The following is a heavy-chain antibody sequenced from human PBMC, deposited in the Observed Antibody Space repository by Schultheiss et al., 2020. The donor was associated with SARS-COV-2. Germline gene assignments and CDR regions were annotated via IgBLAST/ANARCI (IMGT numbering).Heavy chain of an antibody. D-gene: IGHD2-2*01. J-gene: IGHJ3*02. CDR2: INHSGST. CDR3: AVLSRARVVVVAAAALAFDI. CDR1: GGSISGYY. Sequence: SETLSLTCTVSGGSISGYYWGWIRQPPGKGLEWIGEINHSGSTNYNPTLKSRVTISVDTSKNQFSLKLGSVTAADTAVYYCAVLSRARVVVVAAAALAFDIWGQGTMVTVSS. V-gene: IGHV4-34*01.